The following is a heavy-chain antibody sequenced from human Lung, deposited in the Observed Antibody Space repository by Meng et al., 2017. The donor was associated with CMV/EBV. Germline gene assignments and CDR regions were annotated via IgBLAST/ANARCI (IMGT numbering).Heavy chain of an antibody. CDR2: IYYSGST. CDR1: GGSISSYY. J-gene: IGHJ6*02. D-gene: IGHD3-3*01. V-gene: IGHV4-59*01. CDR3: ARGGYYDFWSGYSYYYYYGMDV. Sequence: SETLSLXCTVSGGSISSYYWSWIRQPPGKGLEWIGYIYYSGSTNYNPSLKSRVTISVDTSKNQFSLKLSSVTAADTAVYYCARGGYYDFWSGYSYYYYYGMDVWSQGXTVTVSS.